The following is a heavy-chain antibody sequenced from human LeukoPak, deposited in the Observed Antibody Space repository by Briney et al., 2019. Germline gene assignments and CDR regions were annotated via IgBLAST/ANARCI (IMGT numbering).Heavy chain of an antibody. Sequence: PGGSLRLSCAASGFTFSSYGMHWVRQAPGKGLEWVAFIRYDGSNKYYADSVKGRFTISRDNAKNSLYLQMNSLRAEDTAVYYCARGGFTGFDYWGQGTLVTVSS. V-gene: IGHV3-30*02. CDR1: GFTFSSYG. J-gene: IGHJ4*02. D-gene: IGHD3-9*01. CDR2: IRYDGSNK. CDR3: ARGGFTGFDY.